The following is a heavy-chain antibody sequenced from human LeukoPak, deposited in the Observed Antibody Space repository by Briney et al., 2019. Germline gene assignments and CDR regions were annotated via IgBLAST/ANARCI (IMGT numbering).Heavy chain of an antibody. CDR3: ASPHYDFWSGYSYYGMDV. CDR1: GYTFTVYY. CDR2: INPNSGGT. Sequence: ASVKVSCKASGYTFTVYYMHWVRQAPGQGLEWMGWINPNSGGTNYAQKFQGRVTMTRDTSISTAYMELSRLRSDDTAVYYCASPHYDFWSGYSYYGMDVWGQGTTVTVSS. J-gene: IGHJ6*02. D-gene: IGHD3-3*01. V-gene: IGHV1-2*02.